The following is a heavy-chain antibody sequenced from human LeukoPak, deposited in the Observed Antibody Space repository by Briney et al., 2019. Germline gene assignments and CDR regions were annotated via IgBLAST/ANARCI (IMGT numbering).Heavy chain of an antibody. V-gene: IGHV3-48*01. CDR1: GFTFSTYN. D-gene: IGHD3-10*01. CDR3: AREGGGPYYYGSTYYFDY. J-gene: IGHJ4*02. Sequence: SGGSLRLSCAASGFTFSTYNMNWVRQAPGKGLEWVSYISSSSTTIHYADSVKGRFTISRDNAKNSLYLQIDSLRADDTAVYYCAREGGGPYYYGSTYYFDYWGQGTLVTVSS. CDR2: ISSSSTTI.